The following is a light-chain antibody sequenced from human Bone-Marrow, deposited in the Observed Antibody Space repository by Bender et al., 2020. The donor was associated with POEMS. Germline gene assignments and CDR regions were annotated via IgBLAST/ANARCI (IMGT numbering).Light chain of an antibody. CDR1: KLGTKY. J-gene: IGLJ2*01. CDR2: QDI. V-gene: IGLV3-1*01. CDR3: QAWDSSTVV. Sequence: SYELTQPPSVSVSPGQTASITCSGDKLGTKYASWYQQRPGQSPILVIYQDIKRPSGIPERFSGSSSGNTATLTISGTQAMDEADYYCQAWDSSTVVFGGGTKLTVL.